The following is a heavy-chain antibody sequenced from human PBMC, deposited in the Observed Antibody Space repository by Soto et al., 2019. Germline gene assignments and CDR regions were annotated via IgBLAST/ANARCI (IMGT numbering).Heavy chain of an antibody. Sequence: GGSLRLSRAASGFSFGSYAMNSFRQGPGKGREWVSYISSGSSTIYYADSVKGRFTISRDNAKNSLYLQMNSLRAEDTAVYYCGSDWNYMDFWGKGTTVSVSS. V-gene: IGHV3-48*01. CDR2: ISSGSSTI. CDR3: GSDWNYMDF. CDR1: GFSFGSYA. D-gene: IGHD2-21*01. J-gene: IGHJ6*03.